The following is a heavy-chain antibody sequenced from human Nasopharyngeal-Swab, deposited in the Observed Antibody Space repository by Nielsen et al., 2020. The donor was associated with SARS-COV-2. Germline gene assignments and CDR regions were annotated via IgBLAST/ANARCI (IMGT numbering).Heavy chain of an antibody. CDR1: GYTFTSYY. J-gene: IGHJ4*02. CDR3: ARGVFWSRLRLGGLDY. V-gene: IGHV1-46*01. CDR2: INPSGGST. Sequence: ASVKVSCKASGYTFTSYYMHWVRQAPGQGLEWMGIINPSGGSTSYAQKFQGRVTMTRDTSTSTVYMELSSLRSDDTAVYYCARGVFWSRLRLGGLDYWGQGTLVTVSS. D-gene: IGHD5-12*01.